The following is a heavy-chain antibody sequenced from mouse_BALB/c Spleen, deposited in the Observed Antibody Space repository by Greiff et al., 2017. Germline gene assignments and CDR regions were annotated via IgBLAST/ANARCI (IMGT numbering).Heavy chain of an antibody. CDR3: ARDDYHYYAMDY. CDR2: IWAGGST. Sequence: QLQQSGPGLVAPSQSLSITCTVSGFSLTSYGVHWVRQPPGKGLEWLGVIWAGGSTNYNSALMSRLSISKDNSKSQVFLKMNSLQTDDTAMYYCARDDYHYYAMDYWGQGTSVTVSS. CDR1: GFSLTSYG. J-gene: IGHJ4*01. V-gene: IGHV2-9*02. D-gene: IGHD2-4*01.